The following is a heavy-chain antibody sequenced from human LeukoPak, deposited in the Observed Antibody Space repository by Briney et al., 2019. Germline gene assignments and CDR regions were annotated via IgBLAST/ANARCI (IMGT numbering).Heavy chain of an antibody. J-gene: IGHJ4*02. V-gene: IGHV3-11*01. D-gene: IGHD3-16*01. Sequence: GGSLRLSCDASGFSISDYYMSWIRQSPGEGLEWISYITSGGASTNYADSVKGRFTISRDKAKNSVALQLNSLRAEDTAVYYCTRQRRGTYYAFDSWGQGTLVTVSS. CDR1: GFSISDYY. CDR2: ITSGGAST. CDR3: TRQRRGTYYAFDS.